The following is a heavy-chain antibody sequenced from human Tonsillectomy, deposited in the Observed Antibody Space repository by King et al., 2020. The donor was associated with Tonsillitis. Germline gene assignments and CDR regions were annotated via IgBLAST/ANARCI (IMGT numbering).Heavy chain of an antibody. V-gene: IGHV3-30*02. J-gene: IGHJ4*02. CDR2: IRYDGTNK. D-gene: IGHD3-10*01. Sequence: VQLVESGGGMVQPGGSLRLSCAASGFTSTIYGMHWVRQAPGKGLEWVAFIRYDGTNKYYADSVKGRFTISRDNSENTLYLQMNSLRAEDTAVYYCAIQSGSGSYYPYPFDHWGQGTLVTVSS. CDR1: GFTSTIYG. CDR3: AIQSGSGSYYPYPFDH.